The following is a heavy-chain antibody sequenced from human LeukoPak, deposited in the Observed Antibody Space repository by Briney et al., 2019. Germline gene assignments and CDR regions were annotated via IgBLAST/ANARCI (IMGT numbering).Heavy chain of an antibody. Sequence: SETLSLTCTVSGGSISSSYYWGWIRQPPGKGLEWIGSIYYSGSTYYNPSLKSRVTISVDTSKNQFSLKLSSVTAADTAVYYCARLDEYSSSSTHEDYWGQGTLVTVSS. CDR2: IYYSGST. V-gene: IGHV4-39*01. CDR3: ARLDEYSSSSTHEDY. CDR1: GGSISSSYY. J-gene: IGHJ4*02. D-gene: IGHD6-13*01.